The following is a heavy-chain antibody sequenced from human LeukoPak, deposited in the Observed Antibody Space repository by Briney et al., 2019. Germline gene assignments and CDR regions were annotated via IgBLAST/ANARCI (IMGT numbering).Heavy chain of an antibody. J-gene: IGHJ4*02. CDR3: ARVLWFGGPSEDDY. D-gene: IGHD3-10*01. CDR2: INHSGST. CDR1: GGSFSGYY. V-gene: IGHV4-34*01. Sequence: PSETLSLTCAVYGGSFSGYYWSWIRQPPGKGLEWIGEINHSGSTNYNPSLKSRVTISVDTSKNQFSLKLSSVTAADTAVYYCARVLWFGGPSEDDYWGQGTLITVSS.